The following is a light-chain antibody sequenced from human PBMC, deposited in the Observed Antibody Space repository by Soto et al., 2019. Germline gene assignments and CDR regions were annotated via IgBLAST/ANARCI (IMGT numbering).Light chain of an antibody. CDR1: QSVLYSSYNKSY. J-gene: IGKJ5*01. CDR2: WAS. CDR3: QQYYSTLIT. V-gene: IGKV4-1*01. Sequence: DIALTQSPDSLALSLGERATMNCKSSQSVLYSSYNKSYLAWYQVKPGRPPKLLFSWASTRESRVPDRFSGSGSGTDFTLTISSLQAEDVEVYYCQQYYSTLITFGQGTRLEIK.